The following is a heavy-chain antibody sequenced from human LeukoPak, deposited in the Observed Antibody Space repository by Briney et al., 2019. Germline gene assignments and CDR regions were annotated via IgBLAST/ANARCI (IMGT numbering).Heavy chain of an antibody. J-gene: IGHJ4*02. Sequence: SETLSLTCAVYGGSFSGYYRSWIRQPPGKGLEWIGEINHSGSTNYNPSLKSRVTISVDTSKNQFSLKLSSVTAADTAVYYCARETRFLEWLNDYWGQGTLVTVSS. CDR2: INHSGST. CDR3: ARETRFLEWLNDY. D-gene: IGHD3-3*01. CDR1: GGSFSGYY. V-gene: IGHV4-34*01.